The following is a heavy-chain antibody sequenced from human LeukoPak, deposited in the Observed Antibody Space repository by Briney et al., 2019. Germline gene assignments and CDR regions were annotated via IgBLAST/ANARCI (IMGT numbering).Heavy chain of an antibody. D-gene: IGHD1-26*01. V-gene: IGHV4-39*01. Sequence: PSETLSLTCTVSGGSISSSSYYWGWIRQPPGKGLEWIGSIYYSGSTYYNPSLKSRVTISVDTSKNQFSLKLSSVTAADTAVCYCARHGSGSYYDYFQHWGQGTLVTVSS. CDR2: IYYSGST. CDR3: ARHGSGSYYDYFQH. CDR1: GGSISSSSYY. J-gene: IGHJ1*01.